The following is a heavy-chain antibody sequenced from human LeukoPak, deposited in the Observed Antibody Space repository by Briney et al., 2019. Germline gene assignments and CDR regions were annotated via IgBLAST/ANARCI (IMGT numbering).Heavy chain of an antibody. Sequence: PGGSLRLSCAASGFTFSNYWMHWVRQGPGKGLEWVSRISFNGGGTTYADSVRGRFTISRDNAKNTLHLQMNSLSAEDAAVYYCAKRACTSASCYYYFDSWGQGTLVTVSS. D-gene: IGHD2-15*01. V-gene: IGHV3-74*03. CDR2: ISFNGGGT. CDR3: AKRACTSASCYYYFDS. CDR1: GFTFSNYW. J-gene: IGHJ4*02.